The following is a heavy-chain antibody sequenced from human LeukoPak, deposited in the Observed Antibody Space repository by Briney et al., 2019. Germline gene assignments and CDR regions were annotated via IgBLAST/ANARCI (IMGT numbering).Heavy chain of an antibody. V-gene: IGHV4-39*01. CDR2: IYYSGST. CDR3: ARRLHYYDSSGYPTDAFDI. D-gene: IGHD3-22*01. Sequence: SETLSLTCTVSGGSISSSSYYWGWIRQPPGKGLEWIGSIYYSGSTYYNPSLKSRVTISVDTSKNQFSLKLSSVTAADTAVYYCARRLHYYDSSGYPTDAFDIWGQGTVVTVSS. CDR1: GGSISSSSYY. J-gene: IGHJ3*02.